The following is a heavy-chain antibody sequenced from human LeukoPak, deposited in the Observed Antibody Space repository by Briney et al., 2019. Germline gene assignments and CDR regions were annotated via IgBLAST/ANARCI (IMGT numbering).Heavy chain of an antibody. J-gene: IGHJ4*02. V-gene: IGHV4-39*01. CDR2: IDFSGSP. D-gene: IGHD4-17*01. Sequence: SETLSLTCTVSGGSISPKTYYWGWIRQPPGKGLEWIGSIDFSGSPYYSSSLKSRVTISLDASMKQFSLKLSYVTAADTAVYYCARGEGDYGDYSDYWGQGILVTVSS. CDR1: GGSISPKTYY. CDR3: ARGEGDYGDYSDY.